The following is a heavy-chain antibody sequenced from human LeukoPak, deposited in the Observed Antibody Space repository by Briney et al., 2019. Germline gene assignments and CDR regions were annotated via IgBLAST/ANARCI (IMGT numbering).Heavy chain of an antibody. V-gene: IGHV3-23*01. J-gene: IGHJ4*01. CDR1: GFAFNSLS. CDR2: ISASADNT. Sequence: GGSLRLSCVASGFAFNSLSMSWVRQAPGKGLEWVSDISASADNTHYADSVKGRFIIFRDSSKNTVFLQMNSLRAEDTAVYYCAKGIYSSGWSYFDYWGHGTLVTVSS. D-gene: IGHD6-19*01. CDR3: AKGIYSSGWSYFDY.